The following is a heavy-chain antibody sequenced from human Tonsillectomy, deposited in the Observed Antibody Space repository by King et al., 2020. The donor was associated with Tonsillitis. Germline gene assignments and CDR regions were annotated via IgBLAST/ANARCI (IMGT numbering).Heavy chain of an antibody. CDR2: FSWNSGSI. J-gene: IGHJ4*02. CDR1: GFTFDDYA. Sequence: VQLVESGGGLVQPGRSLRLSCAASGFTFDDYAMHWVRQAPGKGLEWVSGFSWNSGSIAYADSVKGRFTISRDNAKNSLYLQMNSLRAEDTALYYCAKVITPRQSIIAPALLDYWGQGTLVTVSS. V-gene: IGHV3-9*01. D-gene: IGHD6-25*01. CDR3: AKVITPRQSIIAPALLDY.